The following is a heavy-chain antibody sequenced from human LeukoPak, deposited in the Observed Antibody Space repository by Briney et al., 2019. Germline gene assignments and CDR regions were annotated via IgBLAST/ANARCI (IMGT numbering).Heavy chain of an antibody. CDR3: ARGVERMGLDY. Sequence: SETLSLTCAVYGGSVSGYYWSWIRQPPGKGLEWIGEINHSGSTNYNPALKSRVTISVDTSKNQFSLKLSSVTAADTAVYYCARGVERMGLDYWGQGTLVTVSS. D-gene: IGHD5-24*01. V-gene: IGHV4-34*01. CDR1: GGSVSGYY. J-gene: IGHJ4*02. CDR2: INHSGST.